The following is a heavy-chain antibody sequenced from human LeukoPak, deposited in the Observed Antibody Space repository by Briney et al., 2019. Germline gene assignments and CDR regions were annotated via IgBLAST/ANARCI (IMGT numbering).Heavy chain of an antibody. CDR3: AKIGGWLVQMYYMDV. CDR1: GFTFSSFG. D-gene: IGHD6-19*01. CDR2: ISGSGGST. Sequence: GGSLRLSCAASGFTFSSFGMSWVRQAPGKGLEWVSAISGSGGSTYYADSVKGRFTISRDNSKNTLYLQMNSLRADDTAVYYCAKIGGWLVQMYYMDVWGKGTTVTISS. V-gene: IGHV3-23*01. J-gene: IGHJ6*03.